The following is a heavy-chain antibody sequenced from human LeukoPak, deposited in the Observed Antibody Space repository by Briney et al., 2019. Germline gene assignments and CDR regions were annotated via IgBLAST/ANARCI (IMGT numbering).Heavy chain of an antibody. CDR1: GGSISSGGYY. CDR2: IYYSGST. J-gene: IGHJ5*02. D-gene: IGHD3-10*01. V-gene: IGHV4-31*03. CDR3: AREPDPYYYGSGSYAGRFDP. Sequence: PSETLSLTCTVSGGSISSGGYYWRWLRQHPGRGLEGSGYIYYSGSTYYNPSLKSRVTISVATSKNQFSLKLSSVTAADTAVYYCAREPDPYYYGSGSYAGRFDPWGQGTLVTVSS.